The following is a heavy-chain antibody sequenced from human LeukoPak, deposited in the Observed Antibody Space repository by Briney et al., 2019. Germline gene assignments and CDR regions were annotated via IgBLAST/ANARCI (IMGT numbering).Heavy chain of an antibody. CDR2: IYNDGNT. Sequence: PGGSLRLSCAASGFSVGTNYLTWVRQAPGKGLEWVSIIYNDGNTYYADSVKGRFTISRDSSKNTLYLQMNSLRAEDTAVYYCARERAMVRGYFDYWGQGTLVTVSS. J-gene: IGHJ4*02. CDR1: GFSVGTNY. D-gene: IGHD3-10*01. V-gene: IGHV3-53*01. CDR3: ARERAMVRGYFDY.